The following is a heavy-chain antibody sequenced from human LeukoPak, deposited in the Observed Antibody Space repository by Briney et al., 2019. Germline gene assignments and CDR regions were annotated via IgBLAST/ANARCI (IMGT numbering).Heavy chain of an antibody. CDR3: AKDNHYYYYGMDV. CDR1: GFTFDDYA. Sequence: GGSLRLSCAASGFTFDDYAMHWVRQAPGKGLEWVSGISWNSGSIGYADSVKGRFTISRDNAKNSLYLQMNSLRAEDTALYYCAKDNHYYYYGMDVWGQGTTVTVSS. CDR2: ISWNSGSI. V-gene: IGHV3-9*01. J-gene: IGHJ6*02.